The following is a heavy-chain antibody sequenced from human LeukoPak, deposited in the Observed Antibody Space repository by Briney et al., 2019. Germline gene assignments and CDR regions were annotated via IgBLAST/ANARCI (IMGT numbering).Heavy chain of an antibody. Sequence: PGGSLRLSCGASGFTFSSHRMHWVRQAPGEAPAWVARISSDGTSAVYADFVRGRFTVSRDNAKSTMFLQMDSLRAEDTAVYYCVRLTFYEGRGHYPDHWGQGTLVTVSS. CDR1: GFTFSSHR. J-gene: IGHJ4*02. D-gene: IGHD3-22*01. CDR3: VRLTFYEGRGHYPDH. CDR2: ISSDGTSA. V-gene: IGHV3-74*01.